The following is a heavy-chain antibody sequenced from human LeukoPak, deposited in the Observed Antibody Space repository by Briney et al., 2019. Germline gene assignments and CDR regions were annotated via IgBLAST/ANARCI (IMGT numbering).Heavy chain of an antibody. V-gene: IGHV3-53*01. Sequence: GGSLRLSCAASGFTVSRNYMSWVRQAPGKGLEWVSVIHSDGSTYYADSVKGRFTISRDNSKNTLFLQMNSLRAEDTAVYYCARSGGNYYDTDAFDIWGQGTMVTVSS. CDR2: IHSDGST. D-gene: IGHD1-26*01. J-gene: IGHJ3*02. CDR1: GFTVSRNY. CDR3: ARSGGNYYDTDAFDI.